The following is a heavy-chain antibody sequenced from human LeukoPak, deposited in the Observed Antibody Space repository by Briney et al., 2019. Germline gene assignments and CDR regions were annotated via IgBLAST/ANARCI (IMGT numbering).Heavy chain of an antibody. V-gene: IGHV4-34*01. CDR2: INHSGST. CDR1: GGSFSVYY. CDR3: ARVLYSSSGWFDP. D-gene: IGHD6-13*01. J-gene: IGHJ5*02. Sequence: ASETLSLTCAVYGGSFSVYYWTWIRQPPGKGLQWIGEINHSGSTNYNPSLKSRVTMSVDTSKNQFSLRLSSVTAADTAVYYCARVLYSSSGWFDPWGQGTLDTVSS.